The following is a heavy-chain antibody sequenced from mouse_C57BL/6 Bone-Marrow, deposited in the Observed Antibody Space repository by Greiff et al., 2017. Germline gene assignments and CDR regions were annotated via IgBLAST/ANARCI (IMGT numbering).Heavy chain of an antibody. CDR3: ARGGSSFFDY. D-gene: IGHD1-1*01. J-gene: IGHJ2*01. CDR2: IYPSDSET. Sequence: QVQLQQPGAELVRPGSSVKLSCKASGYTFTSYWMDWVKQRPGQGLEWIGNIYPSDSETHYNQKFKDKATLTVDKSSSTAYMRLSSLTSEDSAVYYCARGGSSFFDYWGQGTTLTVSS. CDR1: GYTFTSYW. V-gene: IGHV1-61*01.